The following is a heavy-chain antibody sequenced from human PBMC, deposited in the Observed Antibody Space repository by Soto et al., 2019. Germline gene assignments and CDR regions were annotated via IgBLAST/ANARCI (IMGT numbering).Heavy chain of an antibody. V-gene: IGHV3-21*04. CDR1: GFTFSSYA. CDR2: ISSSSSYI. Sequence: PGGSLRLSCAASGFTFSSYAMSWVRQAPGKGLEWVSSISSSSSYIYYADSVKGQFTISRDNAKNSLYLQMNSLRAEDTAVYYCARVSPPPDYWGQGTLVTVSS. J-gene: IGHJ4*02. CDR3: ARVSPPPDY.